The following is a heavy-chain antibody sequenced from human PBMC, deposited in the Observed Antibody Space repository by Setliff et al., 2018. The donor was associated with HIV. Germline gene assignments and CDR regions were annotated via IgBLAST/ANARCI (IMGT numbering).Heavy chain of an antibody. CDR3: ARIPTGGAFDI. Sequence: SVKVSCKAPGYTFTDYYIHWVRQAPGQGLEWMGGIIPIFGTAKYAQKFQGRVTITTDESTNTAYMELSSLRSEDTAVYYCARIPTGGAFDIWGQGTVVT. CDR2: IIPIFGTA. V-gene: IGHV1-69*05. CDR1: GYTFTDYY. D-gene: IGHD7-27*01. J-gene: IGHJ3*02.